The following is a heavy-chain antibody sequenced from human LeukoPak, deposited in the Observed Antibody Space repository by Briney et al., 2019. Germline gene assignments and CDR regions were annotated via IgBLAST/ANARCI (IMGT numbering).Heavy chain of an antibody. D-gene: IGHD3-10*01. J-gene: IGHJ4*02. CDR3: ARGELLSL. V-gene: IGHV3-43*01. CDR1: GFTFDRFT. CDR2: INRRGHT. Sequence: GGSLRLSCAASGFTFDRFTIHWVRQTPGKGLEWVSLINRRGHTFYADSVKGRFTISRDNSRNSVFLQMNSLRAEDTAVYYCARGELLSLWGQGTLVTVSS.